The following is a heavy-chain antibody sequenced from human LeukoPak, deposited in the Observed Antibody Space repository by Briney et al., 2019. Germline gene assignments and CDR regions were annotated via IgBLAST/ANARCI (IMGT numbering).Heavy chain of an antibody. D-gene: IGHD6-19*01. J-gene: IGHJ4*02. CDR3: AKDAGPYSSGWYYY. CDR1: GFSFSTYA. CDR2: VNGNGGST. Sequence: PGGSLRLSCAASGFSFSTYAMSWVRQAPGKGLEWVSGVNGNGGSTSYADSVKGRFTIFRDNSKNTVYLQMNSLRVEDTAVYYCAKDAGPYSSGWYYYWGQGTLVTVSS. V-gene: IGHV3-23*01.